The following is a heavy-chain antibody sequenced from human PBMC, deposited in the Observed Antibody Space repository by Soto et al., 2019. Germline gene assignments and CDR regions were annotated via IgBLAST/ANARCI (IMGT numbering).Heavy chain of an antibody. Sequence: QVQLVQSGAEVKKPGSSVKVSCKASGGTFSSYAISWVRQAPGQGLEWMGGIIPIFGTANYAQKFQGRVTITADESTSTAYMELSSLRSEDTAVHYCARVAEYSNYGAPNWFDPWGQGTLVTVSS. D-gene: IGHD4-4*01. CDR2: IIPIFGTA. CDR1: GGTFSSYA. CDR3: ARVAEYSNYGAPNWFDP. J-gene: IGHJ5*02. V-gene: IGHV1-69*01.